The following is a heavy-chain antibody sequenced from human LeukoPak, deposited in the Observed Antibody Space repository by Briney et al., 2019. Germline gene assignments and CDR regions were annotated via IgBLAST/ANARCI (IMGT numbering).Heavy chain of an antibody. CDR2: IYSDGST. CDR1: GFTVGDSY. J-gene: IGHJ1*01. D-gene: IGHD2-15*01. V-gene: IGHV3-53*01. CDR3: GRDRGSARWFEYFQH. Sequence: GGSLRLSCAASGFTVGDSYMGWVRQVPGKGLEWVSTIYSDGSTYYADSVKGRFTISRDNSKNTLHLQMNSLRVEDTAVYYCGRDRGSARWFEYFQHWGQGTLVTVSS.